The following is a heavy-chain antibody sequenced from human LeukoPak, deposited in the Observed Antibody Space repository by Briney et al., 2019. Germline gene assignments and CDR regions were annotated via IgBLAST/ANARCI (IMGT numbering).Heavy chain of an antibody. CDR1: GFTFSSYS. D-gene: IGHD1-26*01. CDR3: ARATYSGSYYSAFDI. V-gene: IGHV3-21*01. J-gene: IGHJ3*02. CDR2: ISSSSSYI. Sequence: PGGALRLSCAASGFTFSSYSMNWVRQAPGKGLEWVSSISSSSSYIYYADSVKGRFTISRDNAKNSLYLQMNSLRAEDTAVYYCARATYSGSYYSAFDIWGQGTMVTVSS.